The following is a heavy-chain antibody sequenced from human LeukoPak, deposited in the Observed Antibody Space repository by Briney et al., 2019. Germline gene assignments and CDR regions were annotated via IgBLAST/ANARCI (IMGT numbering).Heavy chain of an antibody. V-gene: IGHV4-34*01. Sequence: SETLSLTCAVYGGPFSGYYWSWLRQPPGKGLEWIGEINHSGSTNYNPSLKSRVTISVDTSKNQFSLKVSSVTAADTAVYYCARHMLGAYNWFDPWGQGTLVTVSS. CDR2: INHSGST. D-gene: IGHD3-10*02. J-gene: IGHJ5*02. CDR3: ARHMLGAYNWFDP. CDR1: GGPFSGYY.